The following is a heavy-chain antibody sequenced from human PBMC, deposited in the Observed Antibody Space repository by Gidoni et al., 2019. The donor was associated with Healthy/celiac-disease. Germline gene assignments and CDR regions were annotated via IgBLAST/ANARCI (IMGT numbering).Heavy chain of an antibody. CDR3: AKDIHDGSGSYYYFDY. D-gene: IGHD3-10*01. CDR2: ISWNSGSI. V-gene: IGHV3-9*01. J-gene: IGHJ4*02. Sequence: EVQLVESGGGLVQPGRSMRLSCAAAGFTFVDYAMHWVRQAPGKGLEWVSGISWNSGSIGYADSVKGRFTISRDNAKNSLYLQMNSLRAEDTALYYCAKDIHDGSGSYYYFDYWGQGTLVTVSS. CDR1: GFTFVDYA.